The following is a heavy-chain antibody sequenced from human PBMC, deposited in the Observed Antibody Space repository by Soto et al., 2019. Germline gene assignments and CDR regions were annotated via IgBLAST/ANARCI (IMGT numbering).Heavy chain of an antibody. CDR2: INHSGST. V-gene: IGHV4-34*01. D-gene: IGHD3-10*01. CDR1: GGSFSGYY. J-gene: IGHJ4*02. Sequence: SETLSLTCAVYGGSFSGYYCSWIRQPPGKGLEWIGEINHSGSTNYNPSLKSRVTISVDTSKNQFSLKLSSVTAADTAVYYCARARRGYGSGSYLSSYFDYWGQGTLVTVSS. CDR3: ARARRGYGSGSYLSSYFDY.